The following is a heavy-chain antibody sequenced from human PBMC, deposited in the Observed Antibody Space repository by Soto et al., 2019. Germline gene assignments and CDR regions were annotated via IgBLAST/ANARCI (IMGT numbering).Heavy chain of an antibody. CDR1: GFSLSNARMG. V-gene: IGHV2-26*01. CDR3: ARIASNPDKPTKVLHKKENWFDP. Sequence: SGPTLVNPTETLTLTCTVSGFSLSNARMGVSWIRQPPGKALEWLAHIFSNDEKSYSTSLKSRLTISKDTSKSQVVLTMTNMDPVDTATYYCARIASNPDKPTKVLHKKENWFDPWGQGTLVTVSS. CDR2: IFSNDEK. J-gene: IGHJ5*02. D-gene: IGHD1-1*01.